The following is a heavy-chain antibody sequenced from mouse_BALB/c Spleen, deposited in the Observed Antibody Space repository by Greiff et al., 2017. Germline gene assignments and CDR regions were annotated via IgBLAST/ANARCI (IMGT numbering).Heavy chain of an antibody. Sequence: QLQQPGAELVKPGASVKLSCKASGYTFTSYWMHWVKQRPGQGLEWIGEINPSNGRTNYNEKFKSKATLTVDKSSSTAYMQLSSLTSEDSAVYYCELGRGYYFDYWGQGTTLTVSS. V-gene: IGHV1S81*02. CDR2: INPSNGRT. CDR3: ELGRGYYFDY. D-gene: IGHD4-1*01. J-gene: IGHJ2*01. CDR1: GYTFTSYW.